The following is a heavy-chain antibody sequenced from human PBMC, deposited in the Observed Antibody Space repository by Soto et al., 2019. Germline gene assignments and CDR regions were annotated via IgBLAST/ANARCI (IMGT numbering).Heavy chain of an antibody. CDR1: GGSVSSGSYY. CDR2: IYYSGST. V-gene: IGHV4-61*01. CDR3: AREPYCSGGTCFHNWFDP. Sequence: SETLSLTCTISGGSVSSGSYYWSWIRQPPGKGLEWIGHIYYSGSTNYNPSLKSRVTMSVDTSKNQFSLTLSSVTAADTAVYYCAREPYCSGGTCFHNWFDPWRQRTLVTVPS. D-gene: IGHD2-15*01. J-gene: IGHJ5*02.